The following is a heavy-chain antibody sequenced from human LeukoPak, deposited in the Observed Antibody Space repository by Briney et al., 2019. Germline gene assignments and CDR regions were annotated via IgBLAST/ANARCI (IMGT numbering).Heavy chain of an antibody. V-gene: IGHV3-64*01. D-gene: IGHD3-10*01. CDR3: ARGEMVRGVIGYYYYGMDV. J-gene: IGHJ6*02. CDR1: GFTFSSYD. CDR2: ISSNGGST. Sequence: GGSLRLSCAASGFTFSSYDMHWVRQAPGKGLEYASAISSNGGSTYYANSVKGRFTISRDNSKNTLYLQMGSLRAEDMAVYYCARGEMVRGVIGYYYYGMDVWGQGTTVTVSS.